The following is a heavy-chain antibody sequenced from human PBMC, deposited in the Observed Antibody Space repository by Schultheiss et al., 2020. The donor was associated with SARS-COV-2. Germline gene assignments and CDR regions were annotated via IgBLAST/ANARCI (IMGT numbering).Heavy chain of an antibody. J-gene: IGHJ6*02. CDR1: GFTFSNAW. CDR2: IYSGGST. Sequence: GGSLRLSCAASGFTFSNAWMSWVRQAPGKGLEWVSVIYSGGSTYYADSVKGRFTISRDNSKNTLYLQMNSLRAEDTALYHCAKGALRFLEWLPRDYGVDVWGQGTTVTVSS. V-gene: IGHV3-53*05. CDR3: AKGALRFLEWLPRDYGVDV. D-gene: IGHD3-3*01.